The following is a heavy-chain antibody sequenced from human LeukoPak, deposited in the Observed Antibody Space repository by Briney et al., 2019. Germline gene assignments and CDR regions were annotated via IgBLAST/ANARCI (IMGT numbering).Heavy chain of an antibody. V-gene: IGHV3-23*01. J-gene: IGHJ4*02. CDR3: AKDAASYSSGWYYFDY. D-gene: IGHD6-19*01. CDR2: ISGSGGST. CDR1: GFTFSSYA. Sequence: GGSLRLSCAASGFTFSSYAMSGVRQAPGKGLEWVSAISGSGGSTYYADSVKGRFTISRDNSKNTLYLQMNSLRAEDTAVYYCAKDAASYSSGWYYFDYWGQGTLVTVSS.